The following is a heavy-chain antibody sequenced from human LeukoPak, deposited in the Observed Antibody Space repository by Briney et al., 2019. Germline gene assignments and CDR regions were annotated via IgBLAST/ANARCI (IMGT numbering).Heavy chain of an antibody. V-gene: IGHV1-18*04. CDR1: GYTFTGYY. Sequence: ASVKVSCKASGYTFTGYYMHWVRQAPGQGLEWMGWISAYNGNTNYAQKLQGRVTMTTDTSTSTAYMELRSLRSDDTAVYYCARDRGKGNSGGKYDYWGQGTLVTVSS. D-gene: IGHD2-15*01. CDR3: ARDRGKGNSGGKYDY. CDR2: ISAYNGNT. J-gene: IGHJ4*02.